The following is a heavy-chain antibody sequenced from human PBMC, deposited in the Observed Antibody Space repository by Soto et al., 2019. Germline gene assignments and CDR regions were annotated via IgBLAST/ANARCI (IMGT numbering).Heavy chain of an antibody. CDR3: ARDRAGYYSHFVY. J-gene: IGHJ4*02. CDR1: GGTFTNYA. Sequence: GASVKVSCKALGGTFTNYAFSWVRQAPGQGLEWMGGIMPFFGSGNYAQKFQGRINITADESTSSVYLELTSLRSEDTAVYYCARDRAGYYSHFVYWGQGTLVTIS. V-gene: IGHV1-69*13. CDR2: IMPFFGSG. D-gene: IGHD3-22*01.